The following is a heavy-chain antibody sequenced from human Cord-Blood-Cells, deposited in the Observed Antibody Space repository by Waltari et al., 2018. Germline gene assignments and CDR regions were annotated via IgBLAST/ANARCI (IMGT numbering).Heavy chain of an antibody. J-gene: IGHJ3*02. CDR1: GYTFTGYY. CDR2: INPNSGGT. Sequence: QVQLVQSGAEVKKPGASVKVSCKASGYTFTGYYMHWVRQAPGQGLEWMGWINPNSGGTNDAQKFQGWVTMTRDTSISTAYMELSRLRSDDTAVYYCARPGTAAADDAFDIWGQGTMVTVSS. D-gene: IGHD6-13*01. V-gene: IGHV1-2*04. CDR3: ARPGTAAADDAFDI.